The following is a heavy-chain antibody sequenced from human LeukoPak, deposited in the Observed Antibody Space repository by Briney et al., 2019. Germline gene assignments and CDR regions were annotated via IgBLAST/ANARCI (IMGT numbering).Heavy chain of an antibody. CDR1: GGSISSSSYY. D-gene: IGHD6-19*01. V-gene: IGHV4-39*01. CDR2: IYYSGST. CDR3: ARPYSSGWYYFDY. Sequence: KPSETLSLTCTVSGGSISSSSYYWGWIRQPPGKGLEWIGSIYYSGSTYYNPSLKSRVTISVDTSKNQFSLKLSSVTAADTAVYYCARPYSSGWYYFDYWGQGTLVTVSS. J-gene: IGHJ4*02.